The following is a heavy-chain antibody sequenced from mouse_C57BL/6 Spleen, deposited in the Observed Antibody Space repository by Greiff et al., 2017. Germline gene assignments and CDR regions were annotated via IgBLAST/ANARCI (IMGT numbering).Heavy chain of an antibody. CDR1: GYTFTDYN. D-gene: IGHD1-1*01. CDR3: AIYNSSQYYGSSYWYFDV. V-gene: IGHV1-18*01. CDR2: INPNNGGT. Sequence: VQLQQSGPELVKPGASVKIPCKASGYTFTDYNMDWVKQSHGKSLEWIGDINPNNGGTIYNQKFKGKATLTVDKSSSTAYMELRSLTSEDTAVYYCAIYNSSQYYGSSYWYFDVWGTGTTVTVSS. J-gene: IGHJ1*03.